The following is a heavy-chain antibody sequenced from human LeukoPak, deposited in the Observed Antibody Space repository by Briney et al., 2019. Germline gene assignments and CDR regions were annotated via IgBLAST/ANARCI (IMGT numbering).Heavy chain of an antibody. D-gene: IGHD5-24*01. CDR1: GGSISSSSYY. CDR3: ARRDGYNIDYYYYMDV. V-gene: IGHV4-39*01. J-gene: IGHJ6*03. Sequence: PSETLSLTCTVSGGSISSSSYYWGWIRQPPGKGLEWIGSIYYSGSTYYNPSLKSRVTISVDTSKNQFSLKLSSVTAADTAVYYCARRDGYNIDYYYYMDVWGKGTTVTISS. CDR2: IYYSGST.